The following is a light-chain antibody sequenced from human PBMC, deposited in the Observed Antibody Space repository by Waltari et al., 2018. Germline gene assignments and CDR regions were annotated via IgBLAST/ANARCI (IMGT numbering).Light chain of an antibody. V-gene: IGLV3-1*01. CDR2: QDV. CDR1: KLGDKY. CDR3: QTWDSSTVV. Sequence: SYDLTQPPSVSVSPGQTATITCSGDKLGDKYACWYQQKPGKSPVLVIFQDVKRPSGIPERFSGSNSGNTATLTISGTQAVDEADYYCQTWDSSTVVFGGGTKLTVL. J-gene: IGLJ2*01.